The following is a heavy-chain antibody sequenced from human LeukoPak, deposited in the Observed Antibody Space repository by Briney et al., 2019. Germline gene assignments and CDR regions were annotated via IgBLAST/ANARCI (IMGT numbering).Heavy chain of an antibody. CDR2: IWYDGSNK. V-gene: IGHV3-33*01. CDR3: AGDYIPINYYDSSGYPYYYYYGMDV. D-gene: IGHD3-22*01. Sequence: GGSLRLSCAASGFTFSSYGMHWVRQAPGKGLEWVAVIWYDGSNKYYADSVKGRFTISRDNSKNTLYLQMNSLRAEDTAVYYCAGDYIPINYYDSSGYPYYYYYGMDVWGQGTTVTVSS. CDR1: GFTFSSYG. J-gene: IGHJ6*02.